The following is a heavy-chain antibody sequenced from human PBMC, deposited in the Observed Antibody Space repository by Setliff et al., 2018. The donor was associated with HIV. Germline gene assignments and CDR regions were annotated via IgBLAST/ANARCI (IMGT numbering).Heavy chain of an antibody. CDR2: IYPGDSDT. J-gene: IGHJ6*03. Sequence: GESLKISCKGSGYSFTNYWIGWVRQMPGKGLEWMGIIYPGDSDTRYSPSFQGQVSISVDKSISTAYLQWSSLKASDSAMYYCARHAGPRNFWSGYSSGMDVWGKGTTVTVSS. D-gene: IGHD3-3*01. CDR1: GYSFTNYW. CDR3: ARHAGPRNFWSGYSSGMDV. V-gene: IGHV5-51*01.